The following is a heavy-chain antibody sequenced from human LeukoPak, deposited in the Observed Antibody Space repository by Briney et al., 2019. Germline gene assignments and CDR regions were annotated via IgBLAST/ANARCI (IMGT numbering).Heavy chain of an antibody. Sequence: ASVKVSCKASGYTFTGYYMHWVRQAPGQGLEWMGWINPSSGGTNYAQKFQGRVTMTRDTSISTAYMELSRLRSDDTAVYYCARESVAGNFDYWGQGTLVTVSS. CDR1: GYTFTGYY. CDR3: ARESVAGNFDY. CDR2: INPSSGGT. D-gene: IGHD6-19*01. V-gene: IGHV1-2*02. J-gene: IGHJ4*02.